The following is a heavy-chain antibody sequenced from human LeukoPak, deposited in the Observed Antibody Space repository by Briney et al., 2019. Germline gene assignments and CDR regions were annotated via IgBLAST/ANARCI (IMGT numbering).Heavy chain of an antibody. J-gene: IGHJ6*03. CDR3: AKWAYSGSYRGYYYYYMDV. CDR1: GFTFSSYG. V-gene: IGHV3-30*02. CDR2: IRYDGSNK. Sequence: GGSLRLSCAASGFTFSSYGMHWVRQAPGKGLEWVAFIRYDGSNKYYADSVKGRFTISRDNSKNTLYLQMNSLRAEDTAVYYCAKWAYSGSYRGYYYYYMDVWGKGTTVTVSS. D-gene: IGHD1-26*01.